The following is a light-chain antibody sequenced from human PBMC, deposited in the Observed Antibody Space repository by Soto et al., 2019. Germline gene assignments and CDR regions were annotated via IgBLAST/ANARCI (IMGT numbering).Light chain of an antibody. CDR2: GAS. J-gene: IGKJ4*01. CDR1: QSVSSNY. CDR3: QQYGSSPLT. Sequence: EIVLTQSSGTLSLSPGERATLSFSSSQSVSSNYLAWYQQKPGQAPRFLIYGASSRATGIPDRFSGSGSGTDFTLTISRLEPEDFAVYYCQQYGSSPLTFGGGTKVDIK. V-gene: IGKV3-20*01.